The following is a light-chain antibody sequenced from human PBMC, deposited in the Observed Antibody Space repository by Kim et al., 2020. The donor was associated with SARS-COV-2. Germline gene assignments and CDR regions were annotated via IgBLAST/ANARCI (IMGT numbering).Light chain of an antibody. J-gene: IGLJ3*02. CDR3: NSRDSSGNHLV. CDR1: SLRSYY. V-gene: IGLV3-19*01. CDR2: GKN. Sequence: SSELTQDPAVSVALGQTVRITYQGDSLRSYYASWYQRKPGQAPVLVIYGKNNRPSGIPDRFSGSSSGNTASLTITGAQAEDEADYYCNSRDSSGNHLVFGGGTQLTVL.